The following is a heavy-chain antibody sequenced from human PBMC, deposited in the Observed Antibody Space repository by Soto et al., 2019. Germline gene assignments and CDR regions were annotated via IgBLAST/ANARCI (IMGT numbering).Heavy chain of an antibody. J-gene: IGHJ4*02. Sequence: SETLSLTCAVSGGSISSGGYSWSWIRQPPGKGLEWIGYIYHSGSTYYNPSLKSRVTISVDRSKNQFSLKLSSVTAADTAVYYCAGASHGSGTGDYWGQGTLVTVSS. CDR2: IYHSGST. V-gene: IGHV4-30-2*01. D-gene: IGHD3-10*01. CDR3: AGASHGSGTGDY. CDR1: GGSISSGGYS.